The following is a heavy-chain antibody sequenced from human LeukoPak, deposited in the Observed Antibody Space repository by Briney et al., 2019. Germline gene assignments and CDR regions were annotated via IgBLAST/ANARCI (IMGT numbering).Heavy chain of an antibody. D-gene: IGHD3-16*01. Sequence: PSETLSLTCTVSGGSISSYYWSWIRQPPGKGLEWIGYIFYSGSTNYNPSLKSRVTISVDTSKNQFSLKLSSVTAADTAVYYCAGAPMITFGGVMDNWFDPWGQGTLVTVSS. CDR2: IFYSGST. CDR1: GGSISSYY. CDR3: AGAPMITFGGVMDNWFDP. J-gene: IGHJ5*02. V-gene: IGHV4-59*01.